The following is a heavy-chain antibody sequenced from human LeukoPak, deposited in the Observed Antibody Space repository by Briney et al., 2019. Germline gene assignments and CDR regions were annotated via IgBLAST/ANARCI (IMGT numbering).Heavy chain of an antibody. CDR1: GYTFTGYY. CDR2: INPDSGGT. V-gene: IGHV1-2*04. J-gene: IGHJ6*02. D-gene: IGHD2-2*01. Sequence: ASVKVSCTASGYTFTGYYMSWVRQAPGQGLEWMGWINPDSGGTHYAQNFQGWVTMTRDTSISTAYMELSRLRSDDTAVYYCARDLRAAIGAHYYYYGMDVWGQGTTVIVSS. CDR3: ARDLRAAIGAHYYYYGMDV.